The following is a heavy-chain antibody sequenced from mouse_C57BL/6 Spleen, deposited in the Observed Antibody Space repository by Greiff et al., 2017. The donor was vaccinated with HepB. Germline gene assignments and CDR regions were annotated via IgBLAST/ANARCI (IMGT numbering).Heavy chain of an antibody. CDR2: INPNNGGT. CDR1: GYTFTDYY. Sequence: EVQLQQSGPELVKPGASVKISCKASGYTFTDYYMNWVKQSHGKSLEWIGDINPNNGGTSYNQKFKGKATLTVDKSSSTAYMELRSLTSEDSAVYYCAREWSLFDYWGQGTTLTVSS. J-gene: IGHJ2*01. D-gene: IGHD6-2*01. V-gene: IGHV1-26*01. CDR3: AREWSLFDY.